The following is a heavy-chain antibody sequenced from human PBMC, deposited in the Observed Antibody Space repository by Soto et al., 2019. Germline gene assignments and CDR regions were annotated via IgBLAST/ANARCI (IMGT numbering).Heavy chain of an antibody. CDR1: GYTFTSYG. V-gene: IGHV1-18*01. CDR3: ARDEVVPSQDKGDMNYYYYGMDV. Sequence: ASVKVSCKASGYTFTSYGISWVRQAPGQGLEWMGWISAYNGNTNYAQKLQGRVTMTTDTSTSTAYMELRSLRSDDTAVYYCARDEVVPSQDKGDMNYYYYGMDVWGQGTTVTVSS. J-gene: IGHJ6*02. CDR2: ISAYNGNT. D-gene: IGHD2-2*01.